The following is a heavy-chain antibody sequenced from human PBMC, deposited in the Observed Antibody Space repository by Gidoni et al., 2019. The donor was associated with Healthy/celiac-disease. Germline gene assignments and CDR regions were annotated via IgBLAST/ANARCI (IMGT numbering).Heavy chain of an antibody. J-gene: IGHJ4*02. CDR1: GFRFSSYA. CDR2: IPYDGSNK. V-gene: IGHV3-30-3*01. Sequence: QVQLVESGGGVVQPGRSLSLSCAAPGFRFSSYAMHWVRQAPGKGLEWVAVIPYDGSNKYYADSVKGRFTISRDNSKNTLYLQMNSLRAEDTAVYYCARDGADDYGDYDGLDYWGQGTLVTVSS. D-gene: IGHD4-17*01. CDR3: ARDGADDYGDYDGLDY.